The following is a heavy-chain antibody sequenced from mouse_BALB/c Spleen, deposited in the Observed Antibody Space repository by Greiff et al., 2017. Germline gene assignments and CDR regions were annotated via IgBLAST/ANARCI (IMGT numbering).Heavy chain of an antibody. V-gene: IGHV5-6*01. CDR2: ISSGGSYT. D-gene: IGHD2-2*01. CDR1: GFTFSSYG. J-gene: IGHJ3*01. Sequence: VQLKESGGDLVKPGGSLKLSCAASGFTFSSYGMSWVRQTPDKRLEWVATISSGGSYTYYPDSVKGRFTISRDNAKNTLYLQMSSLKSEDTAMYYCARQGGLRAWFAYWGQGTLVTVSA. CDR3: ARQGGLRAWFAY.